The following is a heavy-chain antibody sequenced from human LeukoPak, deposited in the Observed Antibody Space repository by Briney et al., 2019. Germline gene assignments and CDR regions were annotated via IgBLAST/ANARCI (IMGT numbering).Heavy chain of an antibody. CDR2: INPNSGGT. CDR1: GYTFTGYY. J-gene: IGHJ3*02. D-gene: IGHD3-22*01. CDR3: ARNLDSSGYYPDAFDI. Sequence: ASVKVSCKASGYTFTGYYMHWVRQAPGQGLEWMGWINPNSGGTNYAQNLQGRVTMTTDTSTSTAYMELRSLRSDDTAVYYCARNLDSSGYYPDAFDIWGQGTMVTVSS. V-gene: IGHV1-2*02.